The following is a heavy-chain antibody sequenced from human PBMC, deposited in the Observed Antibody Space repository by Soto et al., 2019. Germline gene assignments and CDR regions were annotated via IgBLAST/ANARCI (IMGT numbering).Heavy chain of an antibody. CDR2: ISSSSSYI. Sequence: PGGSLRLSCAASGFTFSSYSMNWVRQAPGKGLEWVSSISSSSSYIYYADSVKGRFTISRDNAKNSLYLQMNSLRAEDTAVYYCARVALRYFIYYGMDVWGQGTTVTVSS. V-gene: IGHV3-21*01. J-gene: IGHJ6*02. CDR3: ARVALRYFIYYGMDV. CDR1: GFTFSSYS. D-gene: IGHD3-9*01.